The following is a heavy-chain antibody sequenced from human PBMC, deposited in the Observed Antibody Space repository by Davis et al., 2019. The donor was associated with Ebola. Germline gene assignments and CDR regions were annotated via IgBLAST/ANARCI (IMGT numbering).Heavy chain of an antibody. CDR3: ARGVLWFGELPSYWFDP. D-gene: IGHD3-10*01. J-gene: IGHJ5*02. Sequence: ASVKVSCKASGYTFTSYGISWVRQATGQGLEWMGWMNPNSGNTGYAQKSQGRVTMTRNTSISTAYMELSSLRAEDTAVYYCARGVLWFGELPSYWFDPWGQGTLVTVSS. CDR2: MNPNSGNT. CDR1: GYTFTSYG. V-gene: IGHV1-8*02.